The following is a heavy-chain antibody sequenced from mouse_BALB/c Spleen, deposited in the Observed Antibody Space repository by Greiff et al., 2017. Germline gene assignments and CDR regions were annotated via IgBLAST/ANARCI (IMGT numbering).Heavy chain of an antibody. J-gene: IGHJ3*01. CDR1: GYTFTDYY. Sequence: QVQLKESGAELARPGASVKLSCKASGYTFTDYYINWVKQRTGQGLEWIGEIYPGSGNTYYNEKFKGKATLTADKSSSTAYMQLSSLTSEDSAVYFCARSEVRAWFAYWGQGTLVTVSA. CDR3: ARSEVRAWFAY. D-gene: IGHD2-14*01. CDR2: IYPGSGNT. V-gene: IGHV1-77*01.